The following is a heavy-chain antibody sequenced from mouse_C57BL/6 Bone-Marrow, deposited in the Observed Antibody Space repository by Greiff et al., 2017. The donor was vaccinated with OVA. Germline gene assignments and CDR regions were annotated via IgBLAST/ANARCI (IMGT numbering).Heavy chain of an antibody. CDR1: GYTFTSYG. D-gene: IGHD2-10*02. CDR2: IYPRSGNT. Sequence: QVQLQQSGAELARPGASVKLSCKASGYTFTSYGISWVKQRTGQGLEWIGEIYPRSGNTYYTEKFKGKATLTADKSSSTAYMELRSLTSEDSAVYFCARGYGNYEGYAMDYWGQGTSVTVSS. J-gene: IGHJ4*01. CDR3: ARGYGNYEGYAMDY. V-gene: IGHV1-81*01.